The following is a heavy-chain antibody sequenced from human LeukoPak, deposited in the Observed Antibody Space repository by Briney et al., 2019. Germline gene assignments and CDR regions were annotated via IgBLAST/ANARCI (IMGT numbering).Heavy chain of an antibody. D-gene: IGHD5-18*01. CDR1: GFTFSIYF. CDR3: AGGARGGYGPFHY. J-gene: IGHJ4*02. CDR2: ISDSSSYV. V-gene: IGHV3-21*01. Sequence: GGSLRLSCASSGFTFSIYFMNWVRQAPGKGLEWVSSISDSSSYVYYADSVKGRFTISRDNAKNSLYLQMNSLRAEDTAVYYCAGGARGGYGPFHYWGQGTLVTVSS.